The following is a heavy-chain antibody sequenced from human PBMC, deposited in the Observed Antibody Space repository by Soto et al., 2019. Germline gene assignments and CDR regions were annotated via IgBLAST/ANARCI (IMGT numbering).Heavy chain of an antibody. V-gene: IGHV4-59*01. CDR3: ARGSGCAGD. D-gene: IGHD3-10*02. CDR1: GGSIRSYY. Sequence: PSETLSLTCTVSGGSIRSYYWSWVRQPPGKGLEWIGYISYSGSTNYNPSLKSRVTISVDTSRNQFSLKLNSVTAADTAVYYCARGSGCAGDWGQGTLVTVSS. CDR2: ISYSGST. J-gene: IGHJ4*02.